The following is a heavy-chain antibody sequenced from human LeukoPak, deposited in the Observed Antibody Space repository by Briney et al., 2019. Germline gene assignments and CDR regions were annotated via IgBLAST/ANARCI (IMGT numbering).Heavy chain of an antibody. J-gene: IGHJ6*03. D-gene: IGHD5-24*01. Sequence: GASVKVSCKASGYSFTGYYMHWVRQAPGQGLEWMGWINPNSGGTNYAQKFQGRVTMTRDTSISTAYMELSRLRSDDTAVYYCARFRHGYKLKYGYYMDVWGKGTTVTVSS. CDR1: GYSFTGYY. CDR3: ARFRHGYKLKYGYYMDV. CDR2: INPNSGGT. V-gene: IGHV1-2*02.